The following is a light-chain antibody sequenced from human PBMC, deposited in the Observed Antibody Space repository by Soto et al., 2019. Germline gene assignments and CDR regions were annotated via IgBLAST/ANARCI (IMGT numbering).Light chain of an antibody. Sequence: QSALTQPPSVSAAPGQKVTISCSGSSSNIGNNYVSWYQQLPGTAPKLLIYDNNKRPSGIPDRFSGSKSGTSATLGITGLQTGDEADYYRGTWDSSLSGVFGTGTKVTVL. CDR2: DNN. J-gene: IGLJ1*01. CDR1: SSNIGNNY. CDR3: GTWDSSLSGV. V-gene: IGLV1-51*01.